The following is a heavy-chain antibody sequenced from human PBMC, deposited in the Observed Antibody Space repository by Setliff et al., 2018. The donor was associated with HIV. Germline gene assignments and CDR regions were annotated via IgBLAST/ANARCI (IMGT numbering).Heavy chain of an antibody. Sequence: PSETLSLTCAVSGGPISGYWSWIRQPLGRELEWIGYIYYTGGTNYNPSLKNRVTISVDTSKNQFSLRLSSVTAADTAVYYCARGYSSSWYDSWGQGTLVTVSS. CDR2: IYYTGGT. CDR3: ARGYSSSWYDS. D-gene: IGHD6-13*01. CDR1: GGPISGY. V-gene: IGHV4-59*08. J-gene: IGHJ5*01.